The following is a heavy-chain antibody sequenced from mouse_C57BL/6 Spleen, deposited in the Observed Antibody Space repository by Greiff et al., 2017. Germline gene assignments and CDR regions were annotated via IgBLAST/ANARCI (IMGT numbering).Heavy chain of an antibody. CDR1: GFTFSDYG. J-gene: IGHJ1*03. CDR2: ISSGSSPI. CDR3: AKTGTGWYFDV. D-gene: IGHD4-1*01. V-gene: IGHV5-17*01. Sequence: EVQLQESGGGLVKPGGSLKLSCAASGFTFSDYGMHWVRQAPEKGLEWVAYISSGSSPIYYADTVKGRFTISRDNAKNTLFLQMTSLRSEDTAMYYCAKTGTGWYFDVWGTGTTVTVSS.